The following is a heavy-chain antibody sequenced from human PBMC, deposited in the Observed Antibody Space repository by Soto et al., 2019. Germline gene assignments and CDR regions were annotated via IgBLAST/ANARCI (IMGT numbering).Heavy chain of an antibody. CDR1: GFTFSGYW. CDR3: ARGGTSTTXXGLCYN. V-gene: IGHV3-74*01. D-gene: IGHD2-2*01. Sequence: EVQLVESGGGLVQPGGSLRLSCAGSGFTFSGYWMHWVRQAPGKGPVWVSRLNPNGTFTTNADSVKGRFTISRDNAKNTVYLQMNSLRADDTAVYYCARGGTSTTXXGLCYNWGQGTLFTVSS. J-gene: IGHJ4*02. CDR2: LNPNGTFT.